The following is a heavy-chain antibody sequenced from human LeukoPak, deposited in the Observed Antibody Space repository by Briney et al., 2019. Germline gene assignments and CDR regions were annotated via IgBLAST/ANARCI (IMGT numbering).Heavy chain of an antibody. Sequence: GGSLRLSCAASGFTFSSYAMSWVRQAPGKGLEWVSAISGSGGSTYYADSVKGRFTISRDNSKNTLYLQMNSLRAEDTAVYYCARDGSGWYVGRFDYWGQGTLVTVSS. CDR3: ARDGSGWYVGRFDY. CDR2: ISGSGGST. CDR1: GFTFSSYA. V-gene: IGHV3-23*01. D-gene: IGHD6-19*01. J-gene: IGHJ4*02.